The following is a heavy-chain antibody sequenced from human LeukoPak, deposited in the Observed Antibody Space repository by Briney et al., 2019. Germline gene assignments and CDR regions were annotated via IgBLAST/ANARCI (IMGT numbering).Heavy chain of an antibody. CDR2: IWYDGSNK. Sequence: PGGSLRLSCAASGFTFSDYGMHWVRQAPGQGLEWVAVIWYDGSNKYYADSVKGRFTISRDNPKNTLYLQMNSLRAEDTAVYYCARVADILTGYPNYYFDYWGQGTLVTVSS. CDR1: GFTFSDYG. J-gene: IGHJ4*02. D-gene: IGHD3-9*01. V-gene: IGHV3-33*01. CDR3: ARVADILTGYPNYYFDY.